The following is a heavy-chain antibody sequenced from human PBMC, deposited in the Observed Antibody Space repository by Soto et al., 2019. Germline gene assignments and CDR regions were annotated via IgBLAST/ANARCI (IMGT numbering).Heavy chain of an antibody. V-gene: IGHV4-34*01. D-gene: IGHD3-3*01. CDR1: GGSFSDYY. J-gene: IGHJ6*02. CDR2: ISHSGST. CDR3: ARGRKGRTVLRFLEWSPQGLDV. Sequence: QVQLQQWGAGLLKPSETLSLTCAVYGGSFSDYYWSWIRQPPGKGLEWIGEISHSGSTNYNPSVKSRVTLSVDTSTNQFSLKLNSVTAADTAVYYCARGRKGRTVLRFLEWSPQGLDVWGQGTTVTVSS.